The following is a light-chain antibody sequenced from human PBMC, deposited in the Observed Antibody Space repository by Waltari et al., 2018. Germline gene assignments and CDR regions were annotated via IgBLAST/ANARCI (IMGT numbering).Light chain of an antibody. CDR3: SSYISSSTLEL. CDR2: DVS. J-gene: IGLJ2*01. CDR1: SSDVGGYNY. V-gene: IGLV2-14*03. Sequence: QSALTQAASVSGSPGQSITISCTGSSSDVGGYNYVSWYQQHPGKAPKLIIYDVSNRPSGVSSRVSGSKSGNTASLTISGLQAEDEAYYYCSSYISSSTLELFGGGTSLTVL.